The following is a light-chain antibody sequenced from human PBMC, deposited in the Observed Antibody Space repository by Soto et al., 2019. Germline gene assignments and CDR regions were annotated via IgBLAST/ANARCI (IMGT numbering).Light chain of an antibody. CDR2: GAS. V-gene: IGKV3-20*01. CDR1: QRLNGSN. CDR3: HYYGRSPLP. Sequence: EIVLTQSPGTLSLSPGERANISCRASQRLNGSNVGWYQQRPGQAPSLLIYGASKRTTGVPDRFSGSGSGTDFTLTITRLEPEDFAVYYCHYYGRSPLPFGGGTKVEIK. J-gene: IGKJ4*01.